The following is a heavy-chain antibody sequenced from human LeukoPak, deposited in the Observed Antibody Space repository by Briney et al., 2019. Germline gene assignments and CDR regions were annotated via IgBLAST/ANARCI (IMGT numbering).Heavy chain of an antibody. V-gene: IGHV4-59*01. CDR3: ARGHRSSIGYNWFDP. J-gene: IGHJ5*02. D-gene: IGHD6-6*01. CDR1: GGSISSYY. Sequence: PSETLSLTCSVSGGSISSYYWSWIRQPPGKGLEWIGYIYYSGSTDYNPSLESRVTISVDTSKNQFSLRLTSVTAADTAVYYCARGHRSSIGYNWFDPWGQGTLVTVSS. CDR2: IYYSGST.